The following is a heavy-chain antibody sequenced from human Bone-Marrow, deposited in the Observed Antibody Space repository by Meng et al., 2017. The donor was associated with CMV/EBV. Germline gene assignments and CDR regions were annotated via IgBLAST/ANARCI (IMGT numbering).Heavy chain of an antibody. J-gene: IGHJ6*01. V-gene: IGHV1-69*05. Sequence: SVKVSCKASGGTFSSYAISWVRQAPGQGLEWMGGIIPIFGTANYAQKFQGRVTITTDESTSTAYMELSSLRSEDTAVYYCARDSTYYHDSSGFPYGMDVWGQGTTVTGSS. D-gene: IGHD3-22*01. CDR2: IIPIFGTA. CDR3: ARDSTYYHDSSGFPYGMDV. CDR1: GGTFSSYA.